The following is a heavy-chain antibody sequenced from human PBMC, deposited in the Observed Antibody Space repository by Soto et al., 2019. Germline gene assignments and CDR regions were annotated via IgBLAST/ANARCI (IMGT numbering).Heavy chain of an antibody. CDR1: GFTFSSYA. V-gene: IGHV3-23*01. J-gene: IGHJ4*02. CDR3: AHKGPDDWPLDY. Sequence: GGSLTLSCSASGFTFSSYAMMWVRQAPGKGLEWVSAISGSGAYTYYANSVKGRLSITKDTSKNQVVLTMTNMDPVDTATYYCAHKGPDDWPLDYWGQGTLVTVSS. CDR2: ISGSGAYT. D-gene: IGHD3-9*01.